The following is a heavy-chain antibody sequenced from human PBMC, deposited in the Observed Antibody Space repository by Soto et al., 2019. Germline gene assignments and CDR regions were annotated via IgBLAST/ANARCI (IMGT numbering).Heavy chain of an antibody. CDR3: AKDWTHLLYCSGCSCYSSYFDY. CDR2: ISYDGSNK. J-gene: IGHJ4*02. V-gene: IGHV3-30*18. CDR1: GFTFSSYG. D-gene: IGHD2-15*01. Sequence: QVQLVESGGGVVQPGRSLRLSCAASGFTFSSYGMHWVRQAPGKGLEWVAVISYDGSNKYYADSVKGRFTISRDNSKNTLDLQMNSLRAGDTAVYYRAKDWTHLLYCSGCSCYSSYFDYWGQGTLVTVSS.